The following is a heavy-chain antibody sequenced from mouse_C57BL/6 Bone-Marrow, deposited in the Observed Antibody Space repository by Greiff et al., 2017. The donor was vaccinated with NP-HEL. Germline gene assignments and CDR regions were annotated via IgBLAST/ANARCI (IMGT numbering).Heavy chain of an antibody. Sequence: QVQLKQPGAELVKPGASVKLSCKASGYTFTSYWMHWVKQRPGQGLEWIGMIHPNSGSTNYNEKFKSKATLTVDKSSSTAYMQLSSLTSEDSAVYYCARSRYYLFAYWGQGTLVTVSA. CDR1: GYTFTSYW. D-gene: IGHD5-5*01. J-gene: IGHJ3*01. V-gene: IGHV1-64*01. CDR2: IHPNSGST. CDR3: ARSRYYLFAY.